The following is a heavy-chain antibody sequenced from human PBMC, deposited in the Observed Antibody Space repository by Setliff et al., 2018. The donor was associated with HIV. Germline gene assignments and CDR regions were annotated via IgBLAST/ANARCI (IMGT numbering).Heavy chain of an antibody. V-gene: IGHV1-69*13. Sequence: GASVKVSCKTSGDTLSSYAITWVRQAPGQGLEWMGRIIPIFGTADYAQKFQGRVTLTADESTSIAYMELNSLRSEDTAVYYCARDSEAGVWGQGTLVTVSS. D-gene: IGHD3-10*01. CDR2: IIPIFGTA. CDR1: GDTLSSYA. J-gene: IGHJ4*02. CDR3: ARDSEAGV.